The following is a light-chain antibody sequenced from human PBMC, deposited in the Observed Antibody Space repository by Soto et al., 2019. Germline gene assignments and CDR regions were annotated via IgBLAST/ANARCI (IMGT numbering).Light chain of an antibody. CDR2: KAS. V-gene: IGKV1-5*03. J-gene: IGKJ2*01. CDR3: QQYKSLYT. CDR1: QSISSW. Sequence: DIQMTQPPSTLSASVGDRVTITCRASQSISSWLAWYQQKPGKAPKLLIYKASSLESGVPSRFSDSGSGTEFTLTIRSLQPDDFATYYCQQYKSLYTFGQGTKLEIK.